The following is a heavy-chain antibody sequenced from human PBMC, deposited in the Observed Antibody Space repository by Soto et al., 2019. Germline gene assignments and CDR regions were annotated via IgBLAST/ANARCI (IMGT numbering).Heavy chain of an antibody. J-gene: IGHJ4*02. CDR1: GFTFNSHT. CDR3: TRELGY. V-gene: IGHV3-48*04. Sequence: EVQLVESGGGLVQPGGSLRLSCAASGFTFNSHTMNWVRQAPGKGLAWLSYISDSSSTIYYAESVKGRFTISRDNAKNSLYLQMNSLSAEYAAVYYCTRELGYWGQGTLGTVSA. CDR2: ISDSSSTI.